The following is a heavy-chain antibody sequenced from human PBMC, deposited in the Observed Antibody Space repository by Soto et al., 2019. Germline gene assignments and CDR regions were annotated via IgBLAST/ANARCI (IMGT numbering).Heavy chain of an antibody. V-gene: IGHV4-59*01. CDR3: ARVQAAAGTVWFDP. Sequence: SETLSLTCAVSGFSISSYYWTWVRQPPGKGLEWIGYIYYSGSTNYNPSLKSRVTISVDTSENQFSLKLSSVTAADTAVYYCARVQAAAGTVWFDPWGQGTLVSVSA. D-gene: IGHD6-13*01. CDR1: GFSISSYY. J-gene: IGHJ5*02. CDR2: IYYSGST.